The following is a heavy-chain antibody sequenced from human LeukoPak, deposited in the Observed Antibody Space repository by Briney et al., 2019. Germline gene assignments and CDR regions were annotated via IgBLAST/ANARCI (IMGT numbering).Heavy chain of an antibody. J-gene: IGHJ6*03. Sequence: PGGSLRLTCAASGFTFSGYAMSWVRQAPGKGLEWVSAISGSGGSTYYADSVKGRFTISRDNSKNTLYLQMNSLRAEDTAVYYCAKSGILWFGQLSYYYMDVWGKGTTVTVSS. CDR2: ISGSGGST. CDR1: GFTFSGYA. V-gene: IGHV3-23*01. D-gene: IGHD3-10*01. CDR3: AKSGILWFGQLSYYYMDV.